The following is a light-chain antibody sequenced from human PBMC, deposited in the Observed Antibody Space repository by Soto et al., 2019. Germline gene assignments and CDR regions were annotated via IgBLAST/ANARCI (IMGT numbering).Light chain of an antibody. Sequence: DIQMTQSPSILSASVGDRVTITCRASQSISNYLAWYQQKPGKAPKLLIFRASNLKSGVPSRFSGSGSGTEFTLTISSLQPDDSATYHCQQYNTYLYTFGQGTKLEIK. CDR1: QSISNY. CDR3: QQYNTYLYT. CDR2: RAS. J-gene: IGKJ2*01. V-gene: IGKV1-5*03.